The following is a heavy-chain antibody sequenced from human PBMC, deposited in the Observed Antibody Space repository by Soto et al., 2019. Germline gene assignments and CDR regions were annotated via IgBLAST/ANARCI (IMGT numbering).Heavy chain of an antibody. V-gene: IGHV3-30*18. CDR1: GFTFSSYG. Sequence: GGSLRLSCAASGFTFSSYGMHWVRQAPGKGLEWVAVISYDGSNKYYADSVKGRFTISRDNSKNTLYLQMNSLRAEDTAVYYCAKDRYYYYYGMDVWAQGTTVTVSS. CDR2: ISYDGSNK. CDR3: AKDRYYYYYGMDV. J-gene: IGHJ6*02.